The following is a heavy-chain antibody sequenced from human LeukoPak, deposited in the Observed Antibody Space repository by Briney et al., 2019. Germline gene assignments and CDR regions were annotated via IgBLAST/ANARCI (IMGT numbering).Heavy chain of an antibody. D-gene: IGHD3-22*01. CDR1: GGTFSSYA. J-gene: IGHJ4*02. Sequence: SVKVSCKASGGTFSSYAISWVRQAPGQGLEWMGGIIPIFGTADYAQKFQGRVTITTDESTSTAYMELSSLRSEDTAVYYCARGPRVHYYDSSGYHYFDYWGQGTLVTVSS. CDR2: IIPIFGTA. V-gene: IGHV1-69*05. CDR3: ARGPRVHYYDSSGYHYFDY.